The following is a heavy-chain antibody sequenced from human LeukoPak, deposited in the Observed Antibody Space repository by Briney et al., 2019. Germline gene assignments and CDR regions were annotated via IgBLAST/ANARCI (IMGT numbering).Heavy chain of an antibody. CDR2: ISSSSSYI. Sequence: GGSLRLSCAASGFTFSSYSMNWVRQAPGKGLEWVSSISSSSSYIYYADSVKGRFTISRDNAKNSLYLQMNSLRAEDTAVYYCARDGESNYDFWSGYQPVSPDAFDIWGQGTMVTVSS. J-gene: IGHJ3*02. CDR1: GFTFSSYS. D-gene: IGHD3-3*01. CDR3: ARDGESNYDFWSGYQPVSPDAFDI. V-gene: IGHV3-21*01.